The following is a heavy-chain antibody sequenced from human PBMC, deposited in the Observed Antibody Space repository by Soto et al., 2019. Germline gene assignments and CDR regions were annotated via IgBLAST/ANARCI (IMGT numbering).Heavy chain of an antibody. J-gene: IGHJ6*02. CDR2: IWFDGSNK. Sequence: QVHLVESGGGVVQPGRSLRLSCAASGFTFSSYGMHWVRQAPGKGLEWVAVIWFDGSNKYYVDSVKGRFTISRDNSKNTLYLQMDSLRAEDTAVYYCARDRLAEAGIYAYYYYAMDVWGQGTTVPVSS. CDR3: ARDRLAEAGIYAYYYYAMDV. V-gene: IGHV3-33*01. D-gene: IGHD6-19*01. CDR1: GFTFSSYG.